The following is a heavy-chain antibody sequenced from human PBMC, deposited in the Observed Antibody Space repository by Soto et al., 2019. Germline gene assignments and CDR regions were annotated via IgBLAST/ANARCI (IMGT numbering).Heavy chain of an antibody. CDR3: ARAPGDYYYMDV. CDR2: ISSGGGST. V-gene: IGHV3-23*01. J-gene: IGHJ6*03. Sequence: ESGGGMVQPGGSLRLTCAASGFTFSAYSMTWVRQAPGKGLEWVATISSGGGSTYYADSVKGRFTVSRDNSKSTLYLQMNSLRADDTAVYYCARAPGDYYYMDVWGKGTTVTVSS. CDR1: GFTFSAYS.